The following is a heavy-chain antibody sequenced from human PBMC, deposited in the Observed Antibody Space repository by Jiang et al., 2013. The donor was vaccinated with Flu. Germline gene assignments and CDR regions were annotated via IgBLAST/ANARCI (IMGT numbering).Heavy chain of an antibody. V-gene: IGHV6-1*01. CDR3: ARALLQKQLEAFEY. Sequence: QTLSLTCAISGDSVSSNSATWNWIRQSPSRGLEWLGRSYYRSKWYNDYALSVKSRIAINPDTSKNQFSLQLNSVTPEDTAVYYCARALLQKQLEAFEYWGQGTLVTVSS. CDR1: GDSVSSNSAT. CDR2: SYYRSKWYN. J-gene: IGHJ4*02. D-gene: IGHD6-13*01.